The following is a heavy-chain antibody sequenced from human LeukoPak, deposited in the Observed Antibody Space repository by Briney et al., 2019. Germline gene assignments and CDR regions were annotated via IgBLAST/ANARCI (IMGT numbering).Heavy chain of an antibody. CDR1: GYSISSSYY. Sequence: SETLSLTCTVSGYSISSSYYWGWIRQPPGKGLEWIGSIYYSGSTYYNPSLKSRVTISVDTSKNQFSLKLSSVTAADTAVYYCARTTVTTPYYYGMDVWGQGTTVTVSS. CDR3: ARTTVTTPYYYGMDV. V-gene: IGHV4-38-2*02. CDR2: IYYSGST. D-gene: IGHD4-17*01. J-gene: IGHJ6*02.